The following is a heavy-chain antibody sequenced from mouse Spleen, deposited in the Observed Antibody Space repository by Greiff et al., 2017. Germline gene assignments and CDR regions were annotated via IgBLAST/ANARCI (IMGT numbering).Heavy chain of an antibody. CDR2: ISSGGSYT. Sequence: EVKLVESGGGLVKPGGSLKLSCAASGFTFSSYAMSWVRQTPEKRLEWVATISSGGSYTYYPDSVKGRFTISRDNAKNTLYLQMSSLRSEDTAMYYCARYGNSHFDYWGQGTTLTVSS. D-gene: IGHD2-1*01. J-gene: IGHJ2*01. V-gene: IGHV5-9-1*01. CDR3: ARYGNSHFDY. CDR1: GFTFSSYA.